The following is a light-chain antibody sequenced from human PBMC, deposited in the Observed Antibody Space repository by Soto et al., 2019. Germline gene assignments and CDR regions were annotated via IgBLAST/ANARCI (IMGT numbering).Light chain of an antibody. CDR2: NTN. J-gene: IGLJ1*01. CDR1: GSNIGSNP. CDR3: ASWEDSLNVYV. Sequence: QLVLTQPPSASGAPGQRVTISCSGSGSNIGSNPVTWYQQLPRTAPKLLIYNTNQRPSGVPERFSASRSGTSASLAISGLQSEDEADYFCASWEDSLNVYVLGTGTKVTVL. V-gene: IGLV1-44*01.